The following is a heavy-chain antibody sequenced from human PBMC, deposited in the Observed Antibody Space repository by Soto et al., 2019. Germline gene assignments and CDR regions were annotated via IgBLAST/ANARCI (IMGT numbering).Heavy chain of an antibody. CDR1: GYTFSSYG. CDR3: ARVGTLVRGIWCI. CDR2: ISGQNDKT. J-gene: IGHJ4*02. V-gene: IGHV1-18*01. Sequence: QAQLVQSGAEVKKPGASVKVSCKASGYTFSSYGISWVRQAPGQGLEWLGWISGQNDKTNYAPKVRDSVTLTTDTSTSTAFMELKSLRSDDTAVYFCARVGTLVRGIWCIWGQGTPVTVSS. D-gene: IGHD3-10*01.